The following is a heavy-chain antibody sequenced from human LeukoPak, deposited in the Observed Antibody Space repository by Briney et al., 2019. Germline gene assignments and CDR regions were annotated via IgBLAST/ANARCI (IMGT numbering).Heavy chain of an antibody. Sequence: PSETLSLTCTVSGGSISGYYWSWFRLPPGKGPEWIGQISYSGITKSNPALKSRVTISVDTSKNQITANLSSVTAADTALYYCARHRAIAGPFDHWGQGTLVTVSS. D-gene: IGHD6-19*01. J-gene: IGHJ4*02. CDR3: ARHRAIAGPFDH. CDR1: GGSISGYY. CDR2: ISYSGIT. V-gene: IGHV4-59*08.